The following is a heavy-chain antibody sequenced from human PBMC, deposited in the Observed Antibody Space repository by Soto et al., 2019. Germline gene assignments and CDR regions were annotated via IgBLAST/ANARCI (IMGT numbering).Heavy chain of an antibody. CDR3: SRQEGDYYDSRGPCEY. J-gene: IGHJ4*02. CDR2: IDPSDSYT. Sequence: GDSMKLSCKGSGYRFTRYWISWVRQMPGKGLEWMGRIDPSDSYTNYSPSFQGHVTISADKSISTAYLQWSSLKASDTAMYYCSRQEGDYYDSRGPCEYWGQGTRVXVAS. D-gene: IGHD3-22*01. V-gene: IGHV5-10-1*01. CDR1: GYRFTRYW.